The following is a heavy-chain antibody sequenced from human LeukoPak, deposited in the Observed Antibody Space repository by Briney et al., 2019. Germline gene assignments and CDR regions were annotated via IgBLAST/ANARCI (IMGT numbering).Heavy chain of an antibody. V-gene: IGHV3-7*01. Sequence: GGSLRFSCVGSGFTFRTYWMNWVRQAPGKGLEWVGNIKQDGSGKYYVDSVKGRFTISRDNAKNSLYLQMNSLRAEDTAVYYCARDGGYCSGGTCHPSFDYWGQGTLVTVSS. CDR2: IKQDGSGK. CDR3: ARDGGYCSGGTCHPSFDY. CDR1: GFTFRTYW. D-gene: IGHD2-15*01. J-gene: IGHJ4*02.